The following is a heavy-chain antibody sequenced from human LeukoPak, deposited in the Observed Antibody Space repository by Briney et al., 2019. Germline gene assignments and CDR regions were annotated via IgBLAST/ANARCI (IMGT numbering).Heavy chain of an antibody. CDR1: GFTVSSNY. V-gene: IGHV3-53*04. Sequence: GGSLRLSCAASGFTVSSNYMSWVRQAPGKGLEWVSVIYSGGSTYYADSVKGRFAISRHNSKNTLYLQMNSLRAEDTAVYYCARDSRGYDILTGYYNSGLDYWGQGTLVTVSS. CDR2: IYSGGST. D-gene: IGHD3-9*01. J-gene: IGHJ4*02. CDR3: ARDSRGYDILTGYYNSGLDY.